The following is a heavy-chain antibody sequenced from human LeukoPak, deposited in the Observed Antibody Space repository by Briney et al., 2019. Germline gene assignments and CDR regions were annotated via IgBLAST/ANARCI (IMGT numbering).Heavy chain of an antibody. D-gene: IGHD6-19*01. CDR2: ISSSGSTI. J-gene: IGHJ4*02. V-gene: IGHV3-48*03. CDR3: ARDWRSSGWYVGKSFDY. Sequence: PGGSLRLSCAASGFTFSSYEMSWVRQAPGKGLEWVSYISSSGSTIYYADSVKGRFTISRDNAKNSLYLQMNSLRAEDTAVYYCARDWRSSGWYVGKSFDYWGQGTLVTVSS. CDR1: GFTFSSYE.